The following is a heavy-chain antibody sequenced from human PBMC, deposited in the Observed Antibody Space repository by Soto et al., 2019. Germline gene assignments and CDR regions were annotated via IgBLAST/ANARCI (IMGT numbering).Heavy chain of an antibody. Sequence: EVQLVESGGGLVKPGGSLRLSCAASGFTLSTYRMSWVRQAPGKALEWVSSISSSSGYIYYADSVKGRFTISRDNAKNSQDLQMNSLRAEDTAVYYCARDQGEYDIMTERYFYYMDVWGKGTTVTISS. D-gene: IGHD3-9*01. CDR1: GFTLSTYR. CDR3: ARDQGEYDIMTERYFYYMDV. CDR2: ISSSSGYI. V-gene: IGHV3-21*04. J-gene: IGHJ6*03.